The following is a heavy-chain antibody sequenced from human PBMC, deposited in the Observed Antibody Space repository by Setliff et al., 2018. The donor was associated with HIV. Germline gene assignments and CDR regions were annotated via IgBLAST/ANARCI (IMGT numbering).Heavy chain of an antibody. CDR3: ARETYYGSGSYLPTEYYYYYMDV. V-gene: IGHV1-69*05. CDR2: IIPIFGTA. CDR1: GGTFSSFA. J-gene: IGHJ6*03. Sequence: SVKVSCKASGGTFSSFAISWVRQAPGQGLEWMGGIIPIFGTANYAQKFQGRVTITTDESTTTAYMELRSLRSEDTAVHYCARETYYGSGSYLPTEYYYYYMDVWGKGTTVTVSS. D-gene: IGHD3-10*01.